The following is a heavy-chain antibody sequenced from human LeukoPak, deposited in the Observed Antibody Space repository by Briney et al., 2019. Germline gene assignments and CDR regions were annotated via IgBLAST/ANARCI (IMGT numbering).Heavy chain of an antibody. Sequence: PGGSLRLSCAASGFTFNTYGMSWVRQAPGKGLEWVSGISGSGGSTYYADSAKGRFTISRDNSKNTLYLQMNSLRAEDTAVYYCAKLPRVTMIVVVTIRGYFQHWGQGTLVTVSS. V-gene: IGHV3-23*01. J-gene: IGHJ1*01. CDR3: AKLPRVTMIVVVTIRGYFQH. D-gene: IGHD3-22*01. CDR2: ISGSGGST. CDR1: GFTFNTYG.